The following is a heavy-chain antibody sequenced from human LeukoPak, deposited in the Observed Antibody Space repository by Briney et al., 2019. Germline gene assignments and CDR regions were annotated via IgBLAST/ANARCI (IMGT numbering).Heavy chain of an antibody. J-gene: IGHJ4*02. CDR2: INHSGST. Sequence: PSETLSLTCAVYGVSFSGYYWSWIRQPPGKGLEWIGEINHSGSTNYNPSLKSRVTISVDTSKNQFSLKLSSVTAADTAVYYCAREGYGDLDYWGQGTLVTVSS. V-gene: IGHV4-34*01. CDR3: AREGYGDLDY. CDR1: GVSFSGYY. D-gene: IGHD4-17*01.